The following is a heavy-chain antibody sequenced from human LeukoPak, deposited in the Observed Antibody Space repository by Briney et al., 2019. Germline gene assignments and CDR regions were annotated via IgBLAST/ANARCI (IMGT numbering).Heavy chain of an antibody. CDR2: INPNSGGT. CDR1: GYTFTGYY. V-gene: IGHV1-2*02. Sequence: ASVKVSCKASGYTFTGYYMHWVRQAPGQGLEWMGWINPNSGGTNYAQKFQGRVTMTRDTSISTAHMELSRLRSDDTAVYYCARVFIKQLVLFFWGQGTLVTVSS. D-gene: IGHD6-6*01. CDR3: ARVFIKQLVLFF. J-gene: IGHJ4*02.